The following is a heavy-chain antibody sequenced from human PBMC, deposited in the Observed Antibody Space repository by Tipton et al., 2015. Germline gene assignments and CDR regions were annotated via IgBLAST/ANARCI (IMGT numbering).Heavy chain of an antibody. Sequence: TLSLTCTVSGGSISINSDYWGWIRQPPGKGLEWIGSIYYSGNTYYNPSLKSRVTISVDTSKKQFSLNVSSVTAADTALYYCASQYSSTWSGTEYFGLDVWGQGTTVTVSS. V-gene: IGHV4-39*01. J-gene: IGHJ6*02. D-gene: IGHD6-13*01. CDR2: IYYSGNT. CDR3: ASQYSSTWSGTEYFGLDV. CDR1: GGSISINSDY.